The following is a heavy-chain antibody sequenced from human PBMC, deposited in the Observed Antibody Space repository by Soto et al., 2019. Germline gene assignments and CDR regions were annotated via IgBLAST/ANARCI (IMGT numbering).Heavy chain of an antibody. CDR1: GGSISAFY. Sequence: SETLSLTCNVSGGSISAFYWNWIRQSAGKGLEWIGRVYRSGHTTYNPSLESRVTMSIDPSKSQFSLTLGSVTAADTAVYYCARSPSTSSIGAFDFWGRGTKVTVSS. D-gene: IGHD2-2*01. J-gene: IGHJ3*01. CDR3: ARSPSTSSIGAFDF. V-gene: IGHV4-4*07. CDR2: VYRSGHT.